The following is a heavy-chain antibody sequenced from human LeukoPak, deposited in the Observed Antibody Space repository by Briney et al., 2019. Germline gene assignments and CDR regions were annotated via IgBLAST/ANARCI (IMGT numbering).Heavy chain of an antibody. J-gene: IGHJ5*02. CDR3: AREARYSSSKFDP. CDR1: GYTFTGYY. D-gene: IGHD6-13*01. Sequence: GASVKVSCKASGYTFTGYYMHWVRQAPGQGLERMGRINPNSGGTNYAQKFQGRVTMTRDTPISTAYMELSRLRSDDTAVYYCAREARYSSSKFDPWGQGTLVTVSS. CDR2: INPNSGGT. V-gene: IGHV1-2*06.